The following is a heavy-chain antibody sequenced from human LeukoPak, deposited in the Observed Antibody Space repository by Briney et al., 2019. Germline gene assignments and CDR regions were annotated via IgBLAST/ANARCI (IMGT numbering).Heavy chain of an antibody. Sequence: PGGSLRLSCAASGFTFSIYSMNWVRQAPGKGLEWVANIKQDGSEKYYADSVRGRFTISRDNAKSSLYLQMNRLRAEDTALYYCARDESPGDNNGWYDAFDIWGQGTMVTVSS. CDR2: IKQDGSEK. CDR3: ARDESPGDNNGWYDAFDI. D-gene: IGHD6-19*01. J-gene: IGHJ3*02. CDR1: GFTFSIYS. V-gene: IGHV3-7*01.